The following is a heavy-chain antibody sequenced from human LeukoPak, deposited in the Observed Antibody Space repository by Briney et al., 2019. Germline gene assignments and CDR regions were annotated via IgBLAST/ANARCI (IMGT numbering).Heavy chain of an antibody. CDR2: ISNSGSTI. Sequence: QPGGSLRLSCAASGFTFSSYEMNWVRQAPGKGLEWVSYISNSGSTIYYADSVKGRFTISRDNAKNSLYLQMNSLRAEDTAVYYCARVGFSAAAGHMDVWGKGTTVTVSS. J-gene: IGHJ6*04. CDR1: GFTFSSYE. CDR3: ARVGFSAAAGHMDV. D-gene: IGHD6-13*01. V-gene: IGHV3-48*03.